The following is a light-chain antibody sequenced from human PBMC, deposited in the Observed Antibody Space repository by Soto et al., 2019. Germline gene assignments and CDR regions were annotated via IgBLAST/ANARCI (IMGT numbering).Light chain of an antibody. CDR1: RDISVY. Sequence: DLQMTQSPTSLSVSAGDTVTITCQASRDISVYLNWYQHKPGHPPKLIVYDASNLQTGVPSKFSGSGSGTHFTFTITNLQPEDIATYYCQQYDNFPPYTSGQGTKLYIK. J-gene: IGKJ2*01. CDR3: QQYDNFPPYT. V-gene: IGKV1-33*01. CDR2: DAS.